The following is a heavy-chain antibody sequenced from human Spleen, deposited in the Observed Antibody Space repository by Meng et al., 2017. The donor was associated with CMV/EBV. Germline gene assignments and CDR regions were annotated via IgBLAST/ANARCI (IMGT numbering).Heavy chain of an antibody. D-gene: IGHD4-17*01. CDR3: ARAGAAVTTNFDF. CDR1: GYIFSTYA. CDR2: VSAENGDT. Sequence: QVQLVQSGAEVKKPGASVKVSCKASGYIFSTYAIHWVRQAPGQGLEWMGWVSAENGDTDYGQKFQGRVTVTADTFTNTAYMEMRSLRSDDSAMYYCARAGAAVTTNFDFWGQGTLVTVSS. V-gene: IGHV1-3*01. J-gene: IGHJ4*02.